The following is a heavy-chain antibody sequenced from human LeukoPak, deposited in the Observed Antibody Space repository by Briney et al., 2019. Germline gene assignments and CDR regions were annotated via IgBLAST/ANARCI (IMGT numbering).Heavy chain of an antibody. CDR1: GFTFSDYY. V-gene: IGHV3-11*06. CDR3: ARDPVEWELLLDY. D-gene: IGHD1-26*01. Sequence: GGSLRLSCAASGFTFSDYYMSWIRQAPGKGLEWVSYITGHSIYTNYADSVKGRFTISRDNARNSVYLQMASLRVEDTAVYYCARDPVEWELLLDYWGQGTLVTVSS. J-gene: IGHJ4*02. CDR2: ITGHSIYT.